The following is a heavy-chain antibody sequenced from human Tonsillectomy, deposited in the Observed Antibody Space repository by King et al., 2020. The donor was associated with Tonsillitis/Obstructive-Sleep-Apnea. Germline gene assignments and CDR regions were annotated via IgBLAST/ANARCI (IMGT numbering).Heavy chain of an antibody. J-gene: IGHJ4*02. D-gene: IGHD3-10*01. V-gene: IGHV3-48*02. Sequence: VQLVESGGGLVQPGGSLRLSCAASGFTFSSYSMNWVRQAPGKGLEWVSYISSSSSTIYYADSVKGRFTISRDNAKNSLYLQMNSLRDEDTAVYYCARDDGFDFGGLLSDYWGQGTLVTVSS. CDR2: ISSSSSTI. CDR1: GFTFSSYS. CDR3: ARDDGFDFGGLLSDY.